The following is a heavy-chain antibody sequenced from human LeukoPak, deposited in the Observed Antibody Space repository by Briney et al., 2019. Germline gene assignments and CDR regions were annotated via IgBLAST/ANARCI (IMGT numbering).Heavy chain of an antibody. CDR3: AKRSGGRSAATNSDYYYAMDV. D-gene: IGHD3-10*01. Sequence: QTGGSLRLSCAASGFTFTTYWMHWVRQAPGKGLVWVSHINSDGSITSYADSVKGRFTISRDNAKNFLYLQMNGLKAEDTALYYCAKRSGGRSAATNSDYYYAMDVWGQGTTVTVSS. V-gene: IGHV3-74*01. CDR2: INSDGSIT. CDR1: GFTFTTYW. J-gene: IGHJ6*02.